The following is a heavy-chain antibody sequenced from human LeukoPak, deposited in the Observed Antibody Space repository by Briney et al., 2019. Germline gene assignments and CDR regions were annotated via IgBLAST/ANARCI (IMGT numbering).Heavy chain of an antibody. V-gene: IGHV4-59*12. D-gene: IGHD3-22*01. CDR1: GGSISSYY. CDR2: IYYSGST. CDR3: ARGQGYYDSSGYRY. J-gene: IGHJ4*02. Sequence: SETLSLTCTVSGGSISSYYWSWIRQPPGKGLEWIGYIYYSGSTNYNPSLKSRVTISVDTSKNQFSLKLSSVTAADTAVYYCARGQGYYDSSGYRYWGQGTLVTVSS.